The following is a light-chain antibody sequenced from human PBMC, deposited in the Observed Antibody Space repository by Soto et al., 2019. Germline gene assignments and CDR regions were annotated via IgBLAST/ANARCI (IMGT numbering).Light chain of an antibody. CDR2: DVS. Sequence: QSALTQPASVSGSPGQSITISCTRTSSDVGGYNYVSWHQQHPGKAPKLMIYDVSNRPSGVSNRFSGSKSANTASLTISGLQAEDEADYYCSSYTGSSTYVVFGGGTKLTVL. J-gene: IGLJ2*01. V-gene: IGLV2-14*01. CDR3: SSYTGSSTYVV. CDR1: SSDVGGYNY.